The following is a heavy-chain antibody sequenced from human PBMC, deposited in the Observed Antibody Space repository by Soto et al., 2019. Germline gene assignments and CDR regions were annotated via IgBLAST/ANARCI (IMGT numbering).Heavy chain of an antibody. Sequence: ASVKVSCKASGYTFTGYYMHWVRQAPGQGLEWMGWINPNSGGTNYAQKFQGWVTMTRDTSISTAYMELSRLRSDDTAVYYCARDRAQSNCSSTSCYRYNWLDPWGQGTLVTVSS. CDR2: INPNSGGT. CDR3: ARDRAQSNCSSTSCYRYNWLDP. D-gene: IGHD2-2*01. V-gene: IGHV1-2*04. J-gene: IGHJ5*02. CDR1: GYTFTGYY.